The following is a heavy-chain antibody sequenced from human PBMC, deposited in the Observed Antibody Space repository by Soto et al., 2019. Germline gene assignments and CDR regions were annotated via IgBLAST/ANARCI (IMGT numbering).Heavy chain of an antibody. D-gene: IGHD3-3*01. CDR3: ARESEGVAANFDY. V-gene: IGHV3-21*06. J-gene: IGHJ4*02. CDR1: GFTFTRYS. Sequence: VQLVESGGGLVKPGGSLRLSCAASGFTFTRYSMNWVRQAPGKGLEWVASISSTTNYIYYGDSIKGRFTISRDNAKNSLYLEMNNLRAEDTAVYYCARESEGVAANFDYWGQGTLVTVSS. CDR2: ISSTTNYI.